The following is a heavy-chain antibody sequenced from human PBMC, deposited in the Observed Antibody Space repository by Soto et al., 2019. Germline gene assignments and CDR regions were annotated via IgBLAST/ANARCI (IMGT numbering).Heavy chain of an antibody. J-gene: IGHJ5*02. CDR3: ANDGRIEVAGWRGGVNWFDP. Sequence: QMQLQESGPGLVRPSGTLSLTCVVSGGSISRSSWWTWVRQPPGQGLEWIGEILHSGSTNYNPSLKGRVSMSVDKAKNQFSLMLSSVTAADTAVYYCANDGRIEVAGWRGGVNWFDPWGQGTLVTVSS. CDR1: GGSISRSSW. V-gene: IGHV4-4*02. D-gene: IGHD6-19*01. CDR2: ILHSGST.